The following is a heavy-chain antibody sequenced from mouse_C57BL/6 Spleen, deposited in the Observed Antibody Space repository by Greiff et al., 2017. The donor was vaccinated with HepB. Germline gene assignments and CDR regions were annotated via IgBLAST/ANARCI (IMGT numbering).Heavy chain of an antibody. CDR1: GYTFTDYN. CDR3: ARRGSNFPYAMDY. D-gene: IGHD2-5*01. CDR2: INPNNGGT. Sequence: EVKLMESGPELVKPGASVKIPCKASGYTFTDYNMDWVKQSHGKSLEWIGDINPNNGGTIYNQKFKGKATLTVDKSSSTAYMELRSLTSEDTAVYYCARRGSNFPYAMDYWGQGTSVTVSS. J-gene: IGHJ4*01. V-gene: IGHV1-18*01.